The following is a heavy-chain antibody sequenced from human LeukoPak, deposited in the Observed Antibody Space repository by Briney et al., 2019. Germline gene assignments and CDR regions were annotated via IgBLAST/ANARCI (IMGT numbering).Heavy chain of an antibody. J-gene: IGHJ4*02. D-gene: IGHD2-2*01. CDR1: GYSISSGYY. V-gene: IGHV4-38-2*02. CDR3: ARGWMSGLPDGRYFDY. Sequence: SETLSLTCTVSGYSISSGYYWGWIRQPPGKGLEWIGSIYHSGSTYYNPSLKSRVTISVDTSKNQFSLKLSSVTAADTAVYYCARGWMSGLPDGRYFDYWGQGTLVTVSS. CDR2: IYHSGST.